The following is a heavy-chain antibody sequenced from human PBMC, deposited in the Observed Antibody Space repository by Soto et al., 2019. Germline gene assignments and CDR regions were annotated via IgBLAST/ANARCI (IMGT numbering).Heavy chain of an antibody. D-gene: IGHD3-10*01. Sequence: GGSLRLSCAASGFTFSNYAMSWVRRAPGQGLEWVSAISGSGGTTYYADSVKGRFAISRDNSKNTLYLQINSLRAEDTAVYYCARDPYYGSGSYYSDWGQGTLVTVSS. CDR3: ARDPYYGSGSYYSD. J-gene: IGHJ4*02. V-gene: IGHV3-23*01. CDR1: GFTFSNYA. CDR2: ISGSGGTT.